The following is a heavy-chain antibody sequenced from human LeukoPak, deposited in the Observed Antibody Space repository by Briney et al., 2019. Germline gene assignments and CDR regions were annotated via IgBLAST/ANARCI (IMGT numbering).Heavy chain of an antibody. CDR1: GYTFTSYD. D-gene: IGHD3-22*01. CDR2: MNPNSDNT. CDR3: ATADTMTVQPGMDV. V-gene: IGHV1-8*01. J-gene: IGHJ6*02. Sequence: GASVKVSCKASGYTFTSYDINWVRQATGQGLEWMGWMNPNSDNTGYAQKFQGRVTMTRNTSISTAYMELSSLRSEDTAVYYCATADTMTVQPGMDVWGQGTTVTVSS.